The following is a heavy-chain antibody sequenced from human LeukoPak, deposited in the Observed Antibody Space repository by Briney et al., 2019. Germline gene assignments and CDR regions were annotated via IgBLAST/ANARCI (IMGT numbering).Heavy chain of an antibody. Sequence: GGSLRLSCAASGFTFSSYGMHWVRQAPGKGLEWVAVISYDGSNKYYADPVKGRFTISRDNSKNTLYLQMNSLRAEDTAVYYCAKQRAGRYDILTGYYRPHYFDYWGQGTLVTVSS. CDR2: ISYDGSNK. J-gene: IGHJ4*02. CDR3: AKQRAGRYDILTGYYRPHYFDY. CDR1: GFTFSSYG. V-gene: IGHV3-30*18. D-gene: IGHD3-9*01.